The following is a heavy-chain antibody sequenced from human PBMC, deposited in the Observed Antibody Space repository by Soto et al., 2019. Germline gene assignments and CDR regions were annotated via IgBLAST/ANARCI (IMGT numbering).Heavy chain of an antibody. J-gene: IGHJ4*02. CDR2: ISYDGSNK. CDR3: AKDRRSSWTFDY. V-gene: IGHV3-30*18. D-gene: IGHD6-6*01. CDR1: GFTFSNYG. Sequence: QVQLVESGGGVVQPGRSLRLSCAASGFTFSNYGMHWVRQAPGKGLEWVAIISYDGSNKCYADSVKGRFTISRDNSKNTLYLQMDSLRAEDTAVYYCAKDRRSSWTFDYWGQGTLVSVSS.